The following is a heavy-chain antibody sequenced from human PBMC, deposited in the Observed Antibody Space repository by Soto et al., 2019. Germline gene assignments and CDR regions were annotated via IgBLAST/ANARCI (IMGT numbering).Heavy chain of an antibody. CDR2: IIPIFGTA. CDR3: ARGEGCSGGSCYYFDY. D-gene: IGHD2-15*01. V-gene: IGHV1-69*13. J-gene: IGHJ4*02. CDR1: GGTFSSYA. Sequence: ASVKVSCKASGGTFSSYAISWVRQAPGQGLEWMGGIIPIFGTANYAQKFQGRVTITADESTSTAYMELSSLRSEDTAVYYCARGEGCSGGSCYYFDYWGQGALVTVSS.